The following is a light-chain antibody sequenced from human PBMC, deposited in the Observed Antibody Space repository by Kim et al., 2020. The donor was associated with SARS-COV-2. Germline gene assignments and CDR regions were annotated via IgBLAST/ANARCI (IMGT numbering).Light chain of an antibody. CDR2: RNL. CDR1: SNNVGYEG. V-gene: IGLV10-54*01. CDR3: SSWDSSLSVWV. Sequence: QTATLTCTGNSNNVGYEGTAWLQQHQGHPPKLLSYRNLNRPSGISERFSASRSGNTASLTITGLQPEDEADYYCSSWDSSLSVWVFGGGTKLTVL. J-gene: IGLJ3*02.